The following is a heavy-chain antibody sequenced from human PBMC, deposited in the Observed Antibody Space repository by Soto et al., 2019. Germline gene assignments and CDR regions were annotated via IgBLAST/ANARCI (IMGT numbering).Heavy chain of an antibody. V-gene: IGHV3-23*01. D-gene: IGHD3-22*01. Sequence: PGGSLRLSCAASGFTFSSYAMSWVRQAPGKGLEWVSAISGSGGSTYYADSVKGRFTISRDNSKNTLYLQMNSLRAEDTAVYYCAKGSYYYDSSGHVDYWGQGTLVTVPS. CDR2: ISGSGGST. CDR1: GFTFSSYA. J-gene: IGHJ4*02. CDR3: AKGSYYYDSSGHVDY.